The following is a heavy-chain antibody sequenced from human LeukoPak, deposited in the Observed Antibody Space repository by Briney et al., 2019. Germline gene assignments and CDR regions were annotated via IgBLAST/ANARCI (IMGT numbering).Heavy chain of an antibody. Sequence: GGSLRLSCAASGFTFSSYDMHWVRQAAGKGLEWVSVIGTAGDTDYPGSVKGRFTISRDNSKNTLYLQMNSLRAEDTAVYYCAKETYCSSTSCYRPKILDYWGQGTLVTVSS. J-gene: IGHJ4*02. CDR2: IGTAGDT. CDR1: GFTFSSYD. V-gene: IGHV3-13*01. D-gene: IGHD2-2*01. CDR3: AKETYCSSTSCYRPKILDY.